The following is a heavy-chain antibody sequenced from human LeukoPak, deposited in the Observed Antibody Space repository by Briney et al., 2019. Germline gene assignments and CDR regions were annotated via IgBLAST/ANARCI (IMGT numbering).Heavy chain of an antibody. CDR3: AKDHRASIVGATPYFDY. D-gene: IGHD1-26*01. Sequence: GAPLRLSCAASGFTFSSYAISWVRQAPGKGLEWVSAISGSGGSTYYADSVKGRFTISRDNSKNTLYLQMNSLRAEDTAVYYCAKDHRASIVGATPYFDYWGQGTLVTVSS. J-gene: IGHJ4*02. V-gene: IGHV3-23*01. CDR1: GFTFSSYA. CDR2: ISGSGGST.